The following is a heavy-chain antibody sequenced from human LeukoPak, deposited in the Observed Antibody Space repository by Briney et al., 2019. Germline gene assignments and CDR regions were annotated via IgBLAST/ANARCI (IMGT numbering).Heavy chain of an antibody. Sequence: PGGSLRLSCAASGFTFSNFWMSWVRQAPENGLEWVAGKNKDGSDGFYVNSVKGRFTISRDNARNSLYLQINSLSAEDTAVYYCTRLEYDCIIRGDYWGQGALITVSP. D-gene: IGHD1-14*01. CDR2: KNKDGSDG. J-gene: IGHJ4*02. CDR3: TRLEYDCIIRGDY. V-gene: IGHV3-7*01. CDR1: GFTFSNFW.